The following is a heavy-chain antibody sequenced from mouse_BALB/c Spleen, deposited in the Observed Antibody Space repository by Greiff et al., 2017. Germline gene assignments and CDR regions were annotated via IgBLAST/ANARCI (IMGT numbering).Heavy chain of an antibody. D-gene: IGHD2-4*01. CDR3: TLGICYDCGWYVDV. Sequence: LQQPGSELVRPGASVKLSCKASGYTFTSYWMHWVQQRPGQGLEWIGNIYPGSGSINYDEKFKSKATLTVDTSSSTAYMQLSSLTSEGSAVYYWTLGICYDCGWYVDVWGAGTTVTVSS. CDR2: IYPGSGSI. J-gene: IGHJ1*01. CDR1: GYTFTSYW. V-gene: IGHV1S22*01.